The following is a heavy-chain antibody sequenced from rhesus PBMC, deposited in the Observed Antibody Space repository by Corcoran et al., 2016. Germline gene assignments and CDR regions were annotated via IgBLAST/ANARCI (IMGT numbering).Heavy chain of an antibody. Sequence: QVQLVQSGAEVKKPGASVKLSCKASGSTFSIYALSCVRQAPGPELEWMGGNKHLVGITNDAQKVHGAGSMTAERPRSTAYRERSSLRSVDTAVYYWARCRDGCSWAWDYWGQGVLVTVSS. CDR1: GSTFSIYA. J-gene: IGHJ4*01. CDR2: NKHLVGIT. D-gene: IGHD6-13*01. CDR3: ARCRDGCSWAWDY. V-gene: IGHV1-151*01.